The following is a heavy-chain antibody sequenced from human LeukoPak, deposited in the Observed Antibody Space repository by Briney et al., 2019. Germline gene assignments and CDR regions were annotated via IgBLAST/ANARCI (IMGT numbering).Heavy chain of an antibody. CDR1: GFTFSNAW. CDR3: TARVVTTNDF. Sequence: PGGSLTLSCAASGFTFSNAWMNWVRQAPGKGPEWVGRIKNKADGGPTVYAVPVRGRFTISRDDSKKTLFLQIDSLKTEDTAEYYCTARVVTTNDFWGQGTLVTVSS. J-gene: IGHJ4*02. CDR2: IKNKADGGPT. V-gene: IGHV3-15*07. D-gene: IGHD2-21*02.